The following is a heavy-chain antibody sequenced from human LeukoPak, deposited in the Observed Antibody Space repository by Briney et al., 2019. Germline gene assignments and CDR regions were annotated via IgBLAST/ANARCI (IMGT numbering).Heavy chain of an antibody. CDR2: ISSTIYST. CDR1: GFTFSRYN. V-gene: IGHV3-48*01. J-gene: IGHJ4*02. CDR3: ARSRLTSFDY. Sequence: GGSLRLSCAASGFTFSRYNMVWVRQAPGRGLEWISYISSTIYSTFYTDSVKGRFTISRDNAKNSLFLQMNGLRAEDTAVYYCARSRLTSFDYWGQGTLVAVSS.